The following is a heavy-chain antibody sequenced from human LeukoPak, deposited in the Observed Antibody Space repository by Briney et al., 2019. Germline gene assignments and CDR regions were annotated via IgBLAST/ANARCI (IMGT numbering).Heavy chain of an antibody. V-gene: IGHV1-2*02. CDR3: ARPFNSGSYYGNYYYYMDV. J-gene: IGHJ6*03. Sequence: ASVKVSCKASGYTFTGYYMHWVRQAPGQGLEWMGWINPNSGGTNYAQKFQGRVTMTRDTSISTAYMELSRLRSDDTAVYYCARPFNSGSYYGNYYYYMDVWGKGTTVTVSS. CDR2: INPNSGGT. CDR1: GYTFTGYY. D-gene: IGHD1-26*01.